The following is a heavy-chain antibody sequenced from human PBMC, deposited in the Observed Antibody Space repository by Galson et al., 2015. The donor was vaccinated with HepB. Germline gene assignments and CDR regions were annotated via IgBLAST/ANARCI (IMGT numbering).Heavy chain of an antibody. CDR3: AKDLIDYYASGAYKNDAFDV. CDR2: IGGSRPVT. Sequence: SLRLSCAASGFIFNKYAMSWVRQAPGKGLEWVSAIGGSRPVTYYADSVKGRFTISRDSSKTTLYLQMNSLRADDTAVYYCAKDLIDYYASGAYKNDAFDVWGQGTMVTVSS. D-gene: IGHD3-9*01. J-gene: IGHJ3*01. V-gene: IGHV3-23*01. CDR1: GFIFNKYA.